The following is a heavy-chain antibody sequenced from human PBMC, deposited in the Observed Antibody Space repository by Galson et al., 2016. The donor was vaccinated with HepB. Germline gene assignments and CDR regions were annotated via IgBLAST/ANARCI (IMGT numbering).Heavy chain of an antibody. V-gene: IGHV3-23*01. CDR2: ISTRRTT. CDR3: VKDGPANGWSDFEY. Sequence: SLRLSCAASGFVFSNFGLSWVRQAPGKGLEWVASISTRRTTYYSDSVQGRFTISRDNSNSTLYLQMNGLRAEDTAVYYCVKDGPANGWSDFEYWGQGSLVTVSS. J-gene: IGHJ4*02. D-gene: IGHD6-19*01. CDR1: GFVFSNFG.